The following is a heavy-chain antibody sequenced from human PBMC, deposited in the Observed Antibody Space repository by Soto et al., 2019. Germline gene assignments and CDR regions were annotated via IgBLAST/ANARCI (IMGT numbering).Heavy chain of an antibody. V-gene: IGHV4-31*03. D-gene: IGHD1-1*01. CDR1: GGNIRSGGYY. CDR2: IYYGGST. Sequence: SETLSLTCTVSGGNIRSGGYYWSWIRQHPGKGLEWIGYIYYGGSTYYNPSLKSRVTISVDTSKNQFSLKLSSVTAADTAVYYCARAPNWNGFGPWGQGTLVTVSS. CDR3: ARAPNWNGFGP. J-gene: IGHJ5*02.